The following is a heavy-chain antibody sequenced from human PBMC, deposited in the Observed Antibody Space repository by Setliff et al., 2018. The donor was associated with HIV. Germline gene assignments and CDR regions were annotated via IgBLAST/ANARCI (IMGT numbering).Heavy chain of an antibody. V-gene: IGHV3-21*01. CDR1: GFSFDDYS. CDR3: ARVLPQPGY. Sequence: KPGGSLRLSCAASGFSFDDYSMNWVRQAPGKGLEWVSCISSGGSFIYYADSVKGRFTISRDNAKKSVYLQMNSLRPEDTAVYYCARVLPQPGYWGQGTLVTVSS. J-gene: IGHJ4*02. CDR2: ISSGGSFI.